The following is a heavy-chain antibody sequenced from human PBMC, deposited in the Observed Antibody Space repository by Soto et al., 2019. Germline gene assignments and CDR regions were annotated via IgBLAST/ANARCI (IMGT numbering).Heavy chain of an antibody. Sequence: GGSLRLSCAASGFTFSSYSLHWVRQAPGKGLEWVAVISSDGSTTYYADSVKGRFTVSRDNSRHTLYLHMNSLRTDDPAVYYGAGGGGSLNPGFDLWGQGTLVTVSS. CDR3: AGGGGSLNPGFDL. J-gene: IGHJ4*02. V-gene: IGHV3-30*04. D-gene: IGHD3-16*01. CDR1: GFTFSSYS. CDR2: ISSDGSTT.